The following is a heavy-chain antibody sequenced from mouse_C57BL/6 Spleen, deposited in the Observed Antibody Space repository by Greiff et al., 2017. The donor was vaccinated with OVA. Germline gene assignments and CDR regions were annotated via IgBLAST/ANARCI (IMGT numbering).Heavy chain of an antibody. CDR1: GYTFTSYW. CDR3: ARWDGYYYYYAMDY. D-gene: IGHD2-3*01. Sequence: QVQLQQPGAELVKPGASVKLSCKASGYTFTSYWMHWVKQRPGQGLEWIGMIHPNSGSTNYNEKFKSKATLTVDKSSSTAYMQLSSLTSEDSAVYYCARWDGYYYYYAMDYWGQGTSVTVSS. J-gene: IGHJ4*01. V-gene: IGHV1-64*01. CDR2: IHPNSGST.